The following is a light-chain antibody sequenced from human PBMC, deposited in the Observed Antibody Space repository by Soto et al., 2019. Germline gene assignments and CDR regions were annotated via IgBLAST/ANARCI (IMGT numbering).Light chain of an antibody. J-gene: IGKJ1*01. CDR2: GAS. V-gene: IGKV3-20*01. CDR1: QSVSSSF. Sequence: EIVLTQSPGTLSLSPGERATLSCRASQSVSSSFLAWYQKKPGQAPRLLIYGASSRATGIPDRFSGSGSGTDFTLTSSRLEPEDFAVYYWQQYGSSSWTFGQGTKVEIK. CDR3: QQYGSSSWT.